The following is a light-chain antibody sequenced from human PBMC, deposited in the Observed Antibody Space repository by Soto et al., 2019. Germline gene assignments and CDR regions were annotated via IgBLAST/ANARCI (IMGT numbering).Light chain of an antibody. CDR2: DAY. J-gene: IGKJ5*01. Sequence: EIVLTQSPATLSLSPGERDTLSCMASQSVSSYLAWYQQKPGQAPRLLIYDAYNRATGITARFSGSGSGTDFTLTISSLEPEDFAVYYCQQRSNWPPTFGQGTRLDIK. V-gene: IGKV3-11*01. CDR3: QQRSNWPPT. CDR1: QSVSSY.